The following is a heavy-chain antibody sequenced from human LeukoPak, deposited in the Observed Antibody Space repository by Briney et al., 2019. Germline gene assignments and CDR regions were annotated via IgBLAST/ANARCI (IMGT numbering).Heavy chain of an antibody. CDR2: IIPSYGTA. J-gene: IGHJ4*02. CDR1: GGTFNNYR. Sequence: SLNVSCTASGGTFNNYRITWVRQAPGQGLEWMGGIIPSYGTANYAQKFQGRVTITTDEPTSTAYIELRRLTSEATAVYFCASDLGGAYGDYCGQGTLVTVSP. CDR3: ASDLGGAYGDY. V-gene: IGHV1-69*05. D-gene: IGHD4-17*01.